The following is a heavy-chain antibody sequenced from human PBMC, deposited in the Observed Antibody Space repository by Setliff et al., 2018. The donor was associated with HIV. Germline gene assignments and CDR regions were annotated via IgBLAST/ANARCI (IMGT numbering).Heavy chain of an antibody. CDR1: GFSLRTSKVG. CDR3: AHMYSSSWYLSPSEHFRH. CDR2: IYWNDDK. V-gene: IGHV2-5*01. D-gene: IGHD6-13*01. J-gene: IGHJ1*01. Sequence: SGPTLVNPTQTLTLTCTFSGFSLRTSKVGVGWIRQPPGKALEFLALIYWNDDKRYRPSLKHRLTLSKDTSRDQVVLTMTNMDPVDTATYYCAHMYSSSWYLSPSEHFRHWGQGTLVTVSS.